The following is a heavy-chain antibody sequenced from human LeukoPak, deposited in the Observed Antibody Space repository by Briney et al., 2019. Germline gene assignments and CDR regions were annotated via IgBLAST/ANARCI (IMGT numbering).Heavy chain of an antibody. J-gene: IGHJ4*02. CDR1: GFTFSSYA. CDR3: ARDHGGSYIFDY. D-gene: IGHD1-26*01. Sequence: GGSLRLSCAASGFTFSSYAMHWVRQAPGKGLEWVAVISYDGSNKYYADSVKGRFTISRDNSKNTLYLQMNSLRAEDTAVYYCARDHGGSYIFDYWGQGTLVTVSS. V-gene: IGHV3-30*04. CDR2: ISYDGSNK.